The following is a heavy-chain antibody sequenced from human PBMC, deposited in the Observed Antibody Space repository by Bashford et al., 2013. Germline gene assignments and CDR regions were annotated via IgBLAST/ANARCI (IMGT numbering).Heavy chain of an antibody. CDR1: GFSLSTSGTR. CDR3: ARPIVVVLPAIRGTT. J-gene: IGHJ4*02. CDR2: IDWDDDK. V-gene: IGHV2-70*04. Sequence: SGPTLVKPTQTLTLTCTFSGFSLSTSGTRVSWIRQPPGKALEWLARIDWDDDKFYSTSLKTRLTISKDTSKNQVVLTMTNMDPVDTATYYCARPIVVVLPAIRGTTWGQGTLVTVSS. D-gene: IGHD2-2*01.